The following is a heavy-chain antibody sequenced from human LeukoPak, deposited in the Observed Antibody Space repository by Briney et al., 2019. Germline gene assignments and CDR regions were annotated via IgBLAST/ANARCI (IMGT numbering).Heavy chain of an antibody. V-gene: IGHV3-23*01. Sequence: GGSLRLSCAASGFTFSSYAMSWVRQAPGKGLEWVSAISGSGGSTYYADSVKGRFTISRDNSKNTLYLQMNSLRAEDTAVYYCAKDQGLRGLEATSSDYWGQGTLVTVSS. J-gene: IGHJ4*02. CDR1: GFTFSSYA. CDR3: AKDQGLRGLEATSSDY. D-gene: IGHD1-26*01. CDR2: ISGSGGST.